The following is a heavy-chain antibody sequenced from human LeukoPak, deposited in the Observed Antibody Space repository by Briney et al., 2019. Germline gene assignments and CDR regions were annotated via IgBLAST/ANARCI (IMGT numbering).Heavy chain of an antibody. Sequence: SETLSLTCAVYGGSFSGYYWSWIRQPPGKGLEWIGEINHSGSTNYNPSLKSRVTISVDTSKNQFSLKLSSVTAADTAVYYCARATYSDNPLDYWGQGTLVTVSS. CDR2: INHSGST. CDR3: ARATYSDNPLDY. D-gene: IGHD4-17*01. V-gene: IGHV4-34*01. J-gene: IGHJ4*02. CDR1: GGSFSGYY.